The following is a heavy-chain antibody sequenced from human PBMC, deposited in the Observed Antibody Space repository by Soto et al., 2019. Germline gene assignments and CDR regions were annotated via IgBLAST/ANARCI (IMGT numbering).Heavy chain of an antibody. D-gene: IGHD3-22*01. CDR2: IKQDGSEK. J-gene: IGHJ6*02. Sequence: PGGSLRLSCAASGFTFSSYWMSWVRQAPGKGLERVANIKQDGSEKYYVDSVKGRFTISRDNAKNSLYLQMNSLRAEDTAVYYCARDRESSGYYEPLYYYYGMDVWGQGTTVTVSS. CDR1: GFTFSSYW. CDR3: ARDRESSGYYEPLYYYYGMDV. V-gene: IGHV3-7*01.